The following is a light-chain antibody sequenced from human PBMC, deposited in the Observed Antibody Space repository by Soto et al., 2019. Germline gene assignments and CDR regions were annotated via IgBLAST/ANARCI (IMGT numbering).Light chain of an antibody. J-gene: IGKJ1*01. CDR2: GAS. CDR3: QQYGSSPPWT. V-gene: IGKV3-20*01. Sequence: VMTQSPGTLSVSPWERATLSCRASQSVSSNLAWYQQKPGQAPRLLLYGASSRATGIPDRFSGSGSGTDFTLTISRLEPEDFAVYYCQQYGSSPPWTFGQGTKVDIK. CDR1: QSVSSN.